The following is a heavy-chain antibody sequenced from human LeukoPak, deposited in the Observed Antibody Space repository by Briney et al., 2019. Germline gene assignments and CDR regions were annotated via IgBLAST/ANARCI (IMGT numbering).Heavy chain of an antibody. CDR1: GGSISSYY. CDR3: ASGPSGSSGYSIDY. D-gene: IGHD3-22*01. V-gene: IGHV4-4*07. J-gene: IGHJ4*02. CDR2: IYATGGT. Sequence: SETLSLTCTVSGGSISSYYWSWIRQPAEKGLEWTGRIYATGGTNYNPSLKSRVTISVDKSKNQFSLKLNFVTAADTAVYYCASGPSGSSGYSIDYWGQGTLVTVSS.